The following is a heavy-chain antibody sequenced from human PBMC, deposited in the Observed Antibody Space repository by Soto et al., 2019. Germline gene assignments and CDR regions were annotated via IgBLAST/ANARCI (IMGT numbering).Heavy chain of an antibody. CDR1: GFTFSSYG. CDR3: ARDQDGQGYPWYDFDA. Sequence: EVQLVESGGGLVKPGGSLRLSCAASGFTFSSYGMDWVRQAPGKGLEWLSSISISGRYIFYADLVKGRFTISRDNAKNSLYLQMNILRAEDTAGYFCARDQDGQGYPWYDFDAWGQGTLVTVSS. CDR2: ISISGRYI. D-gene: IGHD3-16*02. V-gene: IGHV3-21*06. J-gene: IGHJ4*02.